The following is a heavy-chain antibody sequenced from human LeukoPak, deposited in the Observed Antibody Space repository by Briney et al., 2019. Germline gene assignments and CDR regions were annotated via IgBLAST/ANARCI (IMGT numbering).Heavy chain of an antibody. CDR3: AREGGYSYGYFDY. Sequence: SETLSLTCTVSGGSIGSYYWSWIRQPPGKGLEWIGYIYYSGSTNYNPSLKSRATISVDTSKNQFSLKLSSVTAADTAVYYCAREGGYSYGYFDYWGQGTLVTVSS. V-gene: IGHV4-59*01. J-gene: IGHJ4*02. D-gene: IGHD5-18*01. CDR1: GGSIGSYY. CDR2: IYYSGST.